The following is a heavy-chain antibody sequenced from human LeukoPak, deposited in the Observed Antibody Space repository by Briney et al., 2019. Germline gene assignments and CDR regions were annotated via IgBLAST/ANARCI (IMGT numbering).Heavy chain of an antibody. CDR1: GGTFSSYA. V-gene: IGHV1-69*05. CDR3: ARDLGSEAAADNVGVAFDI. CDR2: IIPIFGTA. Sequence: SVKVSCKASGGTFSSYAISWVRQAPGQGLEWMGGIIPIFGTANYAQKFQGRVTITTDESTITAYMELSSLRSEDTAVYYCARDLGSEAAADNVGVAFDIWGQGTMVTVSS. J-gene: IGHJ3*02. D-gene: IGHD6-13*01.